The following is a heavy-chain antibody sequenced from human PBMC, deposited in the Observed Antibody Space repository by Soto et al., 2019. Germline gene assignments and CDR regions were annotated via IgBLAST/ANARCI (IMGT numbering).Heavy chain of an antibody. D-gene: IGHD2-8*02. CDR1: GYSFTGYY. V-gene: IGHV1-2*02. J-gene: IGHJ4*02. CDR3: ARGDYGTGGYPFPYFDY. CDR2: INPDSGAT. Sequence: HEHLVQSGAEVKRPGASLKVSCKASGYSFTGYYIHWVRQAPGQGLEWMGWINPDSGATNYAQNFQDRVPLTSDTSISTASMDLTSLTSDDTAVYYCARGDYGTGGYPFPYFDYWGQGTLVIVSS.